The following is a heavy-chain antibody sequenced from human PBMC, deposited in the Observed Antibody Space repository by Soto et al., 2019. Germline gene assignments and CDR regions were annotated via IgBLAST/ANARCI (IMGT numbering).Heavy chain of an antibody. CDR2: IWYDGSYK. V-gene: IGHV3-33*01. CDR1: GFSFSTYD. J-gene: IGHJ4*02. Sequence: QVQLVESGGGVVQPGRSLRLSCAASGFSFSTYDMHWLRQSPGKGPEWVAVIWYDGSYKDHAESVKGRFTISRDNSKTTLYLQMNSLRGEDTARYYCARGSYATWLPSDWGPGTQVTVSS. CDR3: ARGSYATWLPSD. D-gene: IGHD2-2*01.